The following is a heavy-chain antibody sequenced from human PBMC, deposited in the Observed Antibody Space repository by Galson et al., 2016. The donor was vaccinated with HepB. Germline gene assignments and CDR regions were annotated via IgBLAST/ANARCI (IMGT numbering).Heavy chain of an antibody. V-gene: IGHV3-66*01. D-gene: IGHD3-9*01. Sequence: SLRLSCAASGLTVYNNYMSWVRQAPGKGLECISLIYSGGDTVYADAVKGRFTISRDHSKNTVYLQKNSLRVEDTAVYYCARDPPSVATGTWAWGQGTQVTVSS. CDR1: GLTVYNNY. J-gene: IGHJ5*02. CDR2: IYSGGDT. CDR3: ARDPPSVATGTWA.